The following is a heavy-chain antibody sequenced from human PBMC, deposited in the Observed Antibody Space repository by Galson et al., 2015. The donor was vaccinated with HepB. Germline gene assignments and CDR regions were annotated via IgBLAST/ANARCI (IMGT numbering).Heavy chain of an antibody. CDR3: TTDSGYDSSGYYNPSAFDI. CDR2: IKSKTDGGTT. CDR1: GFTFSDYY. J-gene: IGHJ3*02. Sequence: SLRLSCAASGFTFSDYYMSWVRQAPGKGLEWVGRIKSKTDGGTTDYAAPVKGRFTISRDDSKNTLCLQMNSLKTEDTAVYYCTTDSGYDSSGYYNPSAFDIWGQGTMVTVSS. D-gene: IGHD3-22*01. V-gene: IGHV3-15*01.